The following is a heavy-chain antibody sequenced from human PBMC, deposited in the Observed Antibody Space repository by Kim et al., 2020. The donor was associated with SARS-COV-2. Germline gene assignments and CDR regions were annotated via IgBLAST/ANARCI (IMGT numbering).Heavy chain of an antibody. D-gene: IGHD6-19*01. CDR3: ASGPVIALAGTSFDN. J-gene: IGHJ4*02. Sequence: SETLSLTCAVSGESFSGHYWSWIRQPPGKGLEWIGEITHGGSTHYNPSLKGRVTFSVDTSKKQFSLKLNSVTAADTAVYYFASGPVIALAGTSFDNWAQG. CDR2: ITHGGST. CDR1: GESFSGHY. V-gene: IGHV4-34*01.